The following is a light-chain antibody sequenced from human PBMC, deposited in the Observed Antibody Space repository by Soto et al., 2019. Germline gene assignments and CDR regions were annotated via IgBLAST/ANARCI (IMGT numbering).Light chain of an antibody. V-gene: IGKV4-1*01. CDR2: WAS. Sequence: DIVMTQSPDSLAVSLGESATINCKSSQSVLYSSNNQNHLAWYQQKPGQPPKLLIYWASTRESGVPDRFSGSGSGTDFTLTISSLQAEDVAVYYCQQYYSTPWTFGQGTKVDIK. J-gene: IGKJ1*01. CDR3: QQYYSTPWT. CDR1: QSVLYSSNNQNH.